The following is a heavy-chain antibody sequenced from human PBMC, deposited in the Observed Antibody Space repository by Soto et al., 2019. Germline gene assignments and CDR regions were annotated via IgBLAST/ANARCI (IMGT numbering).Heavy chain of an antibody. V-gene: IGHV3-30*18. CDR2: ISYDGSNK. J-gene: IGHJ3*02. CDR3: AKDGPYSSGWYGAFDI. Sequence: PGGSLRLSCAASGFTFSSYGMHWVRQAPGKGLEWVAVISYDGSNKYYADSVKGRFTISRDNSKNTLYLQMNSLRAEDTAVYYCAKDGPYSSGWYGAFDIWGQGTMVT. CDR1: GFTFSSYG. D-gene: IGHD6-19*01.